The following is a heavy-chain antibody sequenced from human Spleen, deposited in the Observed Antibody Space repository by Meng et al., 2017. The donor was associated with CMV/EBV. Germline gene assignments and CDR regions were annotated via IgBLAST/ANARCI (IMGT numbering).Heavy chain of an antibody. Sequence: GESLKISCAASGFIFSSQGMHWVRQAPGKGLEWVAFTRYDGSNTRYGDSVKGRFTISRDNSKNRVFLQMNSLRPEDTAVYYCAKDRSGRGRGLDYWGQGTLVTVSS. V-gene: IGHV3-30*02. CDR2: TRYDGSNT. D-gene: IGHD1-26*01. CDR3: AKDRSGRGRGLDY. J-gene: IGHJ4*02. CDR1: GFIFSSQG.